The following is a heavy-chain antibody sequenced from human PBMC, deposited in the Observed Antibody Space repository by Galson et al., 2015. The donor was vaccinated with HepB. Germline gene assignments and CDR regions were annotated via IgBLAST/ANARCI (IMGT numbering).Heavy chain of an antibody. CDR1: GIALRTSA. Sequence: SLRLSCAVSGIALRTSAVHWVRQAPGKGLEWVAVMSYDGNNEEYADSVKGRFTISSDNSKKTLYLQMNSLRPEDTAVYYCARAGNFWSDFYVKNPRAYYYYALDAWGQGTTVNVSS. CDR2: MSYDGNNE. V-gene: IGHV3-30-3*01. J-gene: IGHJ6*02. D-gene: IGHD3-3*01. CDR3: ARAGNFWSDFYVKNPRAYYYYALDA.